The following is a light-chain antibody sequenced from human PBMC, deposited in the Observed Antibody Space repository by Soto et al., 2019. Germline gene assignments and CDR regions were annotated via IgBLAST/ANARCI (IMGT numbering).Light chain of an antibody. V-gene: IGKV3-15*01. J-gene: IGKJ1*01. CDR3: HQFNSWPQT. Sequence: EIVMTQSPATLSVSPGERATLSCRASQSVAGNVAWYQQKGGRAPRLLIYGASTRATGIPARFSGSGSGTEFTLTISSLQSEDFAVYFCHQFNSWPQTFGQGTKVEI. CDR2: GAS. CDR1: QSVAGN.